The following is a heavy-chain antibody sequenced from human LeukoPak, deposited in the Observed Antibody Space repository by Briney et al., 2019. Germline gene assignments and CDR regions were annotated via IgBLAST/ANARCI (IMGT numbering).Heavy chain of an antibody. CDR2: ISSSSSYI. V-gene: IGHV3-21*01. Sequence: GGSLRLSCAASGFTFSSYSMNWVRQAPGKGLEWVSSISSSSSYIYYADSVKGRFTISRDNAKNSLYLQMNSLRAEDTAVYYCATPLGDYFDYWGQGTLVTVSS. J-gene: IGHJ4*02. D-gene: IGHD3-16*01. CDR1: GFTFSSYS. CDR3: ATPLGDYFDY.